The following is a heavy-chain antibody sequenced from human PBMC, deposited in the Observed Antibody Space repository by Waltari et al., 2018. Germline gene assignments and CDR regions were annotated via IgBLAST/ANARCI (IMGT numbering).Heavy chain of an antibody. J-gene: IGHJ3*02. CDR2: IYYSGST. CDR1: GCSISSYY. D-gene: IGHD2-21*01. CDR3: ARDRGCGGADAFDS. Sequence: QVQLQESGPGLVKPSETLSLTCTVSGCSISSYYWSWIRQPPGKGLEWIGYIYYSGSTNYKPSLKRRVTISVDTSKNQLSLKLSSVTAADTAVDYCARDRGCGGADAFDSWGQGTMVTVSS. V-gene: IGHV4-59*01.